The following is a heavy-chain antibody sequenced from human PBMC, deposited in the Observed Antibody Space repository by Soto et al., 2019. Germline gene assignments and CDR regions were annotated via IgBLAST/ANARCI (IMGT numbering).Heavy chain of an antibody. D-gene: IGHD3-16*01. CDR2: IYSGGST. CDR1: GFTVSSNY. CDR3: ARDREDGDFLFFLRLRDPASFVI. V-gene: IGHV3-53*01. J-gene: IGHJ3*02. Sequence: GGSLRLSCAASGFTVSSNYMSWVRQAPGKGLEWVSVIYSGGSTYYADSVKGRFTISRDNSKNTLYLQMNSLRAEDTAVYYCARDREDGDFLFFLRLRDPASFVIWGQGTMVTV.